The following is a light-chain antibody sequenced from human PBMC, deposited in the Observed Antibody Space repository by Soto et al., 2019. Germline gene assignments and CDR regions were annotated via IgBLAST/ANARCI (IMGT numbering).Light chain of an antibody. Sequence: QSALTQRRSVSGSPGQSVTISCTGSSSDVGGYNYVSWYQQHPGKAPKLMINDVSKRPSGVPDRFSGSKSGNTASLTISGLHAEDEADYYCCSYAGTYLVFGGGTKLTVL. CDR3: CSYAGTYLV. CDR2: DVS. V-gene: IGLV2-11*01. CDR1: SSDVGGYNY. J-gene: IGLJ2*01.